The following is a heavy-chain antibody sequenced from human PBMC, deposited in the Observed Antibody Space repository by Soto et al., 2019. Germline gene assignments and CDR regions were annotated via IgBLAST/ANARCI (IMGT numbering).Heavy chain of an antibody. J-gene: IGHJ4*02. V-gene: IGHV4-59*01. D-gene: IGHD2-2*03. CDR2: IHYNGNT. CDR1: CDSISSYS. CDR3: AREGNLGRWIQPLDS. Sequence: SETLSLTCTVSCDSISSYSWSWIRQPPGKGLEWIGNIHYNGNTKYSPSLKSRVTMSVDTSKNHFSLKLISVTTADTAVYFCAREGNLGRWIQPLDSWGQGTLVTVSS.